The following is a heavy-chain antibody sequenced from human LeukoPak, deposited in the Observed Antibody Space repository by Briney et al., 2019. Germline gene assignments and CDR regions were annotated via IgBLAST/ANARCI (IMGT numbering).Heavy chain of an antibody. CDR1: GITLSNYG. D-gene: IGHD1-14*01. V-gene: IGHV3-23*01. CDR2: LSASGGGT. J-gene: IGHJ4*02. Sequence: GGSLRLSCAVSGITLSNYGMAWVRQAPGKGLEWVASLSASGGGTSYADSVRGRFTNSRDNAKNSLYLQMNSLRAEDTAVYYCARNQRRLDYWGQGTLVTVSS. CDR3: ARNQRRLDY.